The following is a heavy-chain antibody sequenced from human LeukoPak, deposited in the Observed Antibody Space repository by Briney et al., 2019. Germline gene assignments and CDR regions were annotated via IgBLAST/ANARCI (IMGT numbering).Heavy chain of an antibody. CDR3: ARAYYDFWSGYPICAWFDP. V-gene: IGHV1-46*01. Sequence: ASVKVSCKASGYTFTSNYIHWVRQAPGQGLEWMGMIYPRDGSTSYAQKLQGRVTMTTDTSTSTAYMELRSLRSDDTAVYYCARAYYDFWSGYPICAWFDPWGQGTLVTVSS. D-gene: IGHD3-3*01. CDR1: GYTFTSNY. J-gene: IGHJ5*02. CDR2: IYPRDGST.